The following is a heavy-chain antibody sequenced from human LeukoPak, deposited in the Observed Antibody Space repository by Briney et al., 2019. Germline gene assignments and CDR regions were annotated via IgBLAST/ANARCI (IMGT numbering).Heavy chain of an antibody. D-gene: IGHD2-21*02. CDR3: ARVFGDTLGWDYMDV. V-gene: IGHV3-72*01. CDR1: GFTFSDHY. CDR2: TRNKANSYTT. J-gene: IGHJ6*03. Sequence: GGSLRLSCAASGFTFSDHYMDWVRQAPGKGLEWVGRTRNKANSYTTEYAASVKGSFTISRDDSKNSLYLQMSSLKTEDTAVYYCARVFGDTLGWDYMDVWGKGTTVTVSS.